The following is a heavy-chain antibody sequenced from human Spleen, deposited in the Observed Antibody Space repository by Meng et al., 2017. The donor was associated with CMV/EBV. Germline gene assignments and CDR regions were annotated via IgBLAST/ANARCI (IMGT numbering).Heavy chain of an antibody. CDR2: ISGSGDST. CDR3: ARAYNVPGWFDP. J-gene: IGHJ5*02. D-gene: IGHD1-14*01. CDR1: GFTSSTYA. Sequence: LSLTCAASGFTSSTYAMSWVRQAPGKGLEWVSAISGSGDSTYYADSVKGRFTISRDNSKNTLYLQMNSLRAEDTAVYFCARAYNVPGWFDPWGQGTQVTVSS. V-gene: IGHV3-23*01.